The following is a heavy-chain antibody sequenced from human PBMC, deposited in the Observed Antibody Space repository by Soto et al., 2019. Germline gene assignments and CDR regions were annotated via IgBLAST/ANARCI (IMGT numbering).Heavy chain of an antibody. V-gene: IGHV3-9*01. J-gene: IGHJ3*02. CDR1: GFTFDDYA. Sequence: EVQLVESGGGLVQPGRSLRLSCTASGFTFDDYAMHWVRLAPGKGLECVSGISWNSGSIGYADSVKGRFTISRDNGKNSLYLQMHSLRAEDTALYYCAKADYYGSGSYYNSAFDIWGQGTMVTVSS. D-gene: IGHD3-10*01. CDR3: AKADYYGSGSYYNSAFDI. CDR2: ISWNSGSI.